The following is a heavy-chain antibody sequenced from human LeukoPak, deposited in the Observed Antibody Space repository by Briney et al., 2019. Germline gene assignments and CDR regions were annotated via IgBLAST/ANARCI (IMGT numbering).Heavy chain of an antibody. CDR2: ISYSGST. D-gene: IGHD1-26*01. CDR1: GGSVSSGSYY. V-gene: IGHV4-61*01. Sequence: SETLSLTCTVSGGSVSSGSYYWSWFRQPPGKGLEWIGYISYSGSTNYNPSLKSRGTISVDTSKNQFSLKLNSVTAADTAAYYCASNGELLITGDVARFDYWGQGTLVTVSS. CDR3: ASNGELLITGDVARFDY. J-gene: IGHJ4*02.